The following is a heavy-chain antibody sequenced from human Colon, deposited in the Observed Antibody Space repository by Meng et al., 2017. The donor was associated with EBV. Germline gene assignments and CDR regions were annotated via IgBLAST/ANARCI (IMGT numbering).Heavy chain of an antibody. V-gene: IGHV4-34*02. Sequence: QVHLQPWGARLLKPSATLSRTFAVFGGSFSGNFWTWIRQSTGEGLEWIGEIHHSGSTKYNPSLKNRVSISLDTSKKQFSLQLTSVTAADTAVYFCARDPAQEDFDTSGYMYDSWGPGTLVTVSS. CDR3: ARDPAQEDFDTSGYMYDS. J-gene: IGHJ5*01. D-gene: IGHD3-22*01. CDR2: IHHSGST. CDR1: GGSFSGNF.